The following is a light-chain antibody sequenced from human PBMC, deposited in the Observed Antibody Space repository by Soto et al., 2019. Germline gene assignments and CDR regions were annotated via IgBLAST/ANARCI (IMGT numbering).Light chain of an antibody. J-gene: IGKJ1*01. V-gene: IGKV3-15*01. CDR3: HQYNGWPRT. Sequence: EIVMTQSPATLSVSPGERATLSCRASQSVSSNLAWYQQKPGQAPRLLIYGASTRATGIPARFSGDGSGTEFTLTITSLQSEDFAVYYCHQYNGWPRTFGQGTKVDIK. CDR1: QSVSSN. CDR2: GAS.